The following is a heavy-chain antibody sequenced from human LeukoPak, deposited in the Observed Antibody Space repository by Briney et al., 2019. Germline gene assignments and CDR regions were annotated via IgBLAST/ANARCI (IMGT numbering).Heavy chain of an antibody. D-gene: IGHD5-18*01. CDR1: S. Sequence: SXXXXRQAPGKGXXWMGGFDPEDGETIYAQKFQGRVTMTEDTSTDTAYMELSSLRSEDTAVYYCATGQLYYYYGMDVWGQGTTVTVSS. V-gene: IGHV1-24*01. CDR3: ATGQLYYYYGMDV. CDR2: FDPEDGET. J-gene: IGHJ6*02.